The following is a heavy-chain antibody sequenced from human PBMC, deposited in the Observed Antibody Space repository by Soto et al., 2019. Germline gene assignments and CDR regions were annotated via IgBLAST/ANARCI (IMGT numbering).Heavy chain of an antibody. Sequence: QVQLVQSGAEVKKPGASVKVSCKASGYTFTNYAMHWVRQAPGQRLEWMGWINAGNGNTKYSQKFQGRVTITRDTSASTAHMELSSLRSEATAVYYCARAQYETFSSPIGWFDPWGQGTLVTVSS. CDR2: INAGNGNT. V-gene: IGHV1-3*01. D-gene: IGHD6-13*01. CDR3: ARAQYETFSSPIGWFDP. J-gene: IGHJ5*02. CDR1: GYTFTNYA.